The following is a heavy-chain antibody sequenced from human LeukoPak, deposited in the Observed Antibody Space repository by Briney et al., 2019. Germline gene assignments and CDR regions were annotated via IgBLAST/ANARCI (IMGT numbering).Heavy chain of an antibody. V-gene: IGHV3-48*01. Sequence: GGSLRLSCAASGFTFSSYAMNWVRQAPGKGLEWVSYISSSSSTIYYADSVKGRFTISRDNAKNSRYLQMNSLRAEDTAVYYCARITLNYYYYYMHVWGKGTTVTVSS. CDR2: ISSSSSTI. J-gene: IGHJ6*03. CDR1: GFTFSSYA. CDR3: ARITLNYYYYYMHV. D-gene: IGHD1-14*01.